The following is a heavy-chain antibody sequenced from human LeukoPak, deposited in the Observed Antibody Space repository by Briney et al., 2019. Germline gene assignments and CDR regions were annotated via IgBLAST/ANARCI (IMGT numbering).Heavy chain of an antibody. J-gene: IGHJ4*02. CDR1: DYSISSGYY. V-gene: IGHV4-38-2*02. D-gene: IGHD2-15*01. CDR3: ARVVASTSIDS. CDR2: IFHSGNT. Sequence: SETLSLTCTVSDYSISSGYYWGWIRQPPGKGLEWIGSIFHSGNTYYNPSLKSRFTISVDPSKNRFSLKLTSVTAADTAVYYCARVVASTSIDSWGQGTLVTVSS.